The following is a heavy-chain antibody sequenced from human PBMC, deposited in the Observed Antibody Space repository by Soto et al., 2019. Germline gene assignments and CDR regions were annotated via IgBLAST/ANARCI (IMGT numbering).Heavy chain of an antibody. Sequence: GGSLRLSCAASGFTFSRYSMNWVRQAPGKGLEWVSSISSSSNSIYYADSVKGRFTISRDNSKNTLYLQMNSLRAEDTAVYYCAKAYYYDSSGYYGYWGQGTLVTVSS. CDR3: AKAYYYDSSGYYGY. J-gene: IGHJ4*02. V-gene: IGHV3-48*01. CDR2: ISSSSNSI. D-gene: IGHD3-22*01. CDR1: GFTFSRYS.